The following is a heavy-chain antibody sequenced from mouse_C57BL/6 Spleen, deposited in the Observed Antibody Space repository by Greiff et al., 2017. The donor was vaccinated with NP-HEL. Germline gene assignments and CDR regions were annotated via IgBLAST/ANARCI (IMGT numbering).Heavy chain of an antibody. J-gene: IGHJ2*01. CDR1: GFTFSSYG. Sequence: EVMLVESGGDLVKPGGSLKLSCAASGFTFSSYGMSWVRQTPDKRLEWVATISSGGSYTYYPDSVKGRFTISRDNAKNTLYLQMSSLKSEDTAMYYCASSTGSGYFDYWGQGTTLTVSS. D-gene: IGHD4-1*02. CDR2: ISSGGSYT. V-gene: IGHV5-6*01. CDR3: ASSTGSGYFDY.